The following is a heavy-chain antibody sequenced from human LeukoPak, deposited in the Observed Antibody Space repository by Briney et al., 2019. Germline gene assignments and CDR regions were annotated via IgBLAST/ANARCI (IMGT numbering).Heavy chain of an antibody. CDR1: GYSISSSSYY. V-gene: IGHV4-39*07. CDR3: ARDLRFLDYYYMDV. D-gene: IGHD3-3*01. J-gene: IGHJ6*03. Sequence: SETLSLTCTVSGYSISSSSYYWGWIRQPPGKGLEWIGSIYYSGSTYYNPSLKSRVTISVDTSKNQFSLKLSSVTAADTAVYYCARDLRFLDYYYMDVWGKGTTVTVSS. CDR2: IYYSGST.